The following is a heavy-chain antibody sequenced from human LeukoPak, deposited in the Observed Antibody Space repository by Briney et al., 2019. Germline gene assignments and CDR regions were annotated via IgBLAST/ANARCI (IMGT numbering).Heavy chain of an antibody. CDR2: ISYDGSNK. J-gene: IGHJ4*02. V-gene: IGHV3-30*04. CDR1: GFTFSSYA. Sequence: GRSLRLSCAASGFTFSSYAMHWVRQAPGKGLEWVAVISYDGSNKYYADSVKGRFTISRDNSKNTLYLHMDSLRAEDTALYYCAKDLRCTDGSCKYFESWGQGTLVTVSS. CDR3: AKDLRCTDGSCKYFES. D-gene: IGHD2-15*01.